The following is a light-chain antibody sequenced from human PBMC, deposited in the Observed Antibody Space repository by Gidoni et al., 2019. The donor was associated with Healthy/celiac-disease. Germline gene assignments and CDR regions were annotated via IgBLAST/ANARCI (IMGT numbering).Light chain of an antibody. Sequence: EIGLTKSPGTLSLSPGERATLSCRASQSVSSSYLAWYHQKPGQVPRLLIDGASSSATGIPDRFSGSGSVTDFTLTISRLEPEDFAVYYCQQYGSSPLMYTFXQXTKLEIK. V-gene: IGKV3-20*01. CDR2: GAS. J-gene: IGKJ2*01. CDR1: QSVSSSY. CDR3: QQYGSSPLMYT.